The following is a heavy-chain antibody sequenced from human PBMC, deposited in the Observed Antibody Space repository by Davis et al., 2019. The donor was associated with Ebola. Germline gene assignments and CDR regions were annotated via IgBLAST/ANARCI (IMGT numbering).Heavy chain of an antibody. D-gene: IGHD6-13*01. CDR1: GFTFSNYA. V-gene: IGHV3-23*01. J-gene: IGHJ4*02. CDR2: IIYSGGST. CDR3: ARVRSSWYLDY. Sequence: PGGSLRLSCAASGFTFSNYAMSWVRQAPGKGLEWVSNIIYSGGSTYYADSVKGRFTISRDNSKNTLYLQMNSLRAEDTAVYYCARVRSSWYLDYWGQGTLVTVSS.